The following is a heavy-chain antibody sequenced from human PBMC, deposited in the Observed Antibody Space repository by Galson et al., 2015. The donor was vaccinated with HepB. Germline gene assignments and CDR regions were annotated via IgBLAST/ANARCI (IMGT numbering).Heavy chain of an antibody. CDR2: IKQDGSEK. Sequence: SLRLSCAASGFTFSSYWMSWVRQAPGKGLEWVANIKQDGSEKYYVDSVKGRFTISRDNAKNSLYLQMNSLRAEDTAVYYCARDDCSSTSCYTNYWGQGTLVTVSS. CDR3: ARDDCSSTSCYTNY. CDR1: GFTFSSYW. D-gene: IGHD2-2*02. V-gene: IGHV3-7*03. J-gene: IGHJ4*02.